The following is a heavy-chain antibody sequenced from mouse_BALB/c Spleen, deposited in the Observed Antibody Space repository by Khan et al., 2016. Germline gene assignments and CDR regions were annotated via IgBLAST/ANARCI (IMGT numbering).Heavy chain of an antibody. Sequence: EVQLVESGPGLVKPSQSLSLTCTVSGYSFTSDYVWNWIRQSPGNKLEWVVYISYSGSTSYTPSLKSRISITRDTTKNQFFLQLNTVTTEDTATYYCARDYYGSSYFDYWGQGTTVTVSS. CDR3: ARDYYGSSYFDY. CDR1: GYSFTSDYV. J-gene: IGHJ2*01. V-gene: IGHV3-2*02. CDR2: ISYSGST. D-gene: IGHD1-1*01.